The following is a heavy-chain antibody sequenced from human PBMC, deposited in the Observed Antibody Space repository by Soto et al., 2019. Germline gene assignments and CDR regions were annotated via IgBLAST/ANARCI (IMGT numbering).Heavy chain of an antibody. Sequence: SETMSSTSIIFGGPICTRTYYCGWIRQSPGEWLEWRGSLFYSGSTYYNPSLKSRVTISVDTSKNQFSLKLSSVTAADTAVYYCARRAKGYYSGGSCPAEYFQHWGQGTLVTVSS. CDR2: LFYSGST. V-gene: IGHV4-39*01. J-gene: IGHJ1*01. D-gene: IGHD2-15*01. CDR3: ARRAKGYYSGGSCPAEYFQH. CDR1: GGPICTRTYY.